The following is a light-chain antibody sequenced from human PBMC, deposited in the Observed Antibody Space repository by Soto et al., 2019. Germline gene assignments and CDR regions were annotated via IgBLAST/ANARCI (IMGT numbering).Light chain of an antibody. CDR2: DAS. CDR1: QSVGSY. V-gene: IGKV3D-15*01. Sequence: PGERATLSCRASQSVGSYLAWYQQRPGQAPRLLISDASNRATGIPARFSGSGSGTEFTLTISSLQSEDFVVYYCQQYNSWPPITFGQGTRLEIK. CDR3: QQYNSWPPIT. J-gene: IGKJ5*01.